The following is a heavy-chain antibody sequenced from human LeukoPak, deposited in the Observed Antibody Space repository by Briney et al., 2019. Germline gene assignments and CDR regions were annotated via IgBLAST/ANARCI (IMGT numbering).Heavy chain of an antibody. CDR2: INHSGST. CDR3: ASGWLRYYYGMDV. J-gene: IGHJ6*02. CDR1: GGSFSGYY. D-gene: IGHD5-12*01. V-gene: IGHV4-34*01. Sequence: NPSETLSLTCAVYGGSFSGYYWSWIRQPPGKGLEWIGEINHSGSTNYNPSLKSRVTISVDASKNQYSLKLSSVTAADTAVDYCASGWLRYYYGMDVVGQGTTVTVS.